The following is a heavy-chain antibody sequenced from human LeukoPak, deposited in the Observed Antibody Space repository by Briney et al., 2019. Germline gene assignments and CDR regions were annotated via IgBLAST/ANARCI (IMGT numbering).Heavy chain of an antibody. Sequence: GGSLRLSCAASGFTFDSFSINWVRQAPGKGLEWVASISSSTTYIYYAGSVKGRFTISRDNAKNLVYLEMNSLRAEDTAVYYCARVPGEMGATLAYLDYWGQGTLVIVSS. J-gene: IGHJ4*02. CDR2: ISSSTTYI. V-gene: IGHV3-21*01. CDR1: GFTFDSFS. D-gene: IGHD1-26*01. CDR3: ARVPGEMGATLAYLDY.